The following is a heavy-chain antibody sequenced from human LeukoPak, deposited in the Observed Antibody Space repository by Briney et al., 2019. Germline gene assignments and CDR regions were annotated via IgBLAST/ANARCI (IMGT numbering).Heavy chain of an antibody. V-gene: IGHV4-4*07. CDR2: IYTNGST. D-gene: IGHD3-22*01. J-gene: IGHJ3*02. CDR1: GGSISSYY. Sequence: SETLSLTCTVSGGSISSYYWSWVRQPAGKGLEWIGRIYTNGSTNYNPSLKSRVTMSVDTSKNEFSLKLSSVTAADTAVYYCARFYDSSGYDAFDIWGQGTMVTVSS. CDR3: ARFYDSSGYDAFDI.